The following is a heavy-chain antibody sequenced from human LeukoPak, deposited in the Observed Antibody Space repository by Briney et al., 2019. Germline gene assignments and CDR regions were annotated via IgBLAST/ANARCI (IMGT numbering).Heavy chain of an antibody. CDR3: AKSQRDDSSGIHDAFDI. D-gene: IGHD3-22*01. Sequence: AGGSLRLSCAASGFTFSSYGMHWVRQAPGKGLEWVAVISYDGSNKYYADSVKGRFTISRDNSKNTLYLQMNSLRAEDTAVYYCAKSQRDDSSGIHDAFDIWGQGTMVTVSS. J-gene: IGHJ3*02. CDR1: GFTFSSYG. V-gene: IGHV3-30*18. CDR2: ISYDGSNK.